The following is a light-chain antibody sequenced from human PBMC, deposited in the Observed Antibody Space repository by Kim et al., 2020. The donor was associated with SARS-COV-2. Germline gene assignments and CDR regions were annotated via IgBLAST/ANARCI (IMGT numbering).Light chain of an antibody. Sequence: APVGDRVTLTRPASQTIGTNLYRYKQQHGKAPKRLIYASSTMERGVPSRCSGGGSGTDFTLTIASLQREEIANYYCQQCNSIPLTFGGGTKVEIK. CDR2: ASS. CDR3: QQCNSIPLT. CDR1: QTIGTN. J-gene: IGKJ4*01. V-gene: IGKV1-39*01.